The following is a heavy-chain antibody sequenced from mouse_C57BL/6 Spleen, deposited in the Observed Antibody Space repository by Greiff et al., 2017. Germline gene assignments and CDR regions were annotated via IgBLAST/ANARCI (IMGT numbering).Heavy chain of an antibody. D-gene: IGHD2-13*01. CDR1: GYTFTSYW. CDR2: IHPNSGST. Sequence: QVQLQQPGAELVKPGASVKLSCKASGYTFTSYWMHWVKQRPGQGLEWIGMIHPNSGSTNYNEKFKSKATLTVDKSSSTAYMQLSSLTSEDSAVDYCARYGDYGAMDYWGQGTSVTVSS. J-gene: IGHJ4*01. CDR3: ARYGDYGAMDY. V-gene: IGHV1-64*01.